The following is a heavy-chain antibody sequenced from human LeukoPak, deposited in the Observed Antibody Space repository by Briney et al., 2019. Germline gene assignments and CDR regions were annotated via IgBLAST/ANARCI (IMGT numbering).Heavy chain of an antibody. Sequence: SGGSLRLSCAASGFTFSSYAMTWVRQAPGKGLEWVSVISSSGDSTYYADSVKGRFTISRDNSKNTLYLQMNSLRAEDTAVYYCAKTGSRLRYFDWLLNYWGQGTLVTVSS. CDR1: GFTFSSYA. CDR2: ISSSGDST. J-gene: IGHJ4*02. D-gene: IGHD3-9*01. V-gene: IGHV3-23*01. CDR3: AKTGSRLRYFDWLLNY.